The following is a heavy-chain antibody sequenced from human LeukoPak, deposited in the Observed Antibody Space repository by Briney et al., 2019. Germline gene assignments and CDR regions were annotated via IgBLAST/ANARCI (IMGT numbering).Heavy chain of an antibody. CDR3: ARDRESDY. J-gene: IGHJ4*02. V-gene: IGHV3-11*05. Sequence: GGSLRLSCVASGFTFSGYYMSWIRQAPGKGLEWVSYISSSSSYTNHADSVRDRFTISRDNAKNSLYLQMNSLRVEDTAVYYCARDRESDYWGQGTLVTVSS. CDR1: GFTFSGYY. CDR2: ISSSSSYT.